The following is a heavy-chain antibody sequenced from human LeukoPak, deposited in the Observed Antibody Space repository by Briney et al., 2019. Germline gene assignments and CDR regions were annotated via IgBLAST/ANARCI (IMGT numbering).Heavy chain of an antibody. J-gene: IGHJ5*02. CDR3: ARALPGAATAHNWFDP. D-gene: IGHD1-26*01. CDR2: ISGFTGAT. CDR1: GYTFTIYG. Sequence: ASVRVSCKASGYTFTIYGMSWVRQAPGQRLEWMGWISGFTGATNYAQKFQGRLSMTIDTSTNTTYMDLRTVTSDDTAIYYCARALPGAATAHNWFDPWGQGTLVTVSS. V-gene: IGHV1-18*01.